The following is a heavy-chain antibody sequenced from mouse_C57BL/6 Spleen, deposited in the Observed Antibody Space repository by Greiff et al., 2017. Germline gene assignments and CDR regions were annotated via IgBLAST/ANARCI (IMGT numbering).Heavy chain of an antibody. CDR3: ARYNYDYDGWYFDV. CDR2: IYPGSGST. V-gene: IGHV1-55*01. CDR1: GYTFTSYW. D-gene: IGHD2-4*01. Sequence: VQLQQSGAELVKPGASVKMSCKASGYTFTSYWITWVKQRPGQGLEWIGDIYPGSGSTNYNEKFKSKATLTVDTSSSTAYMQLSSLTSEDSAVYYCARYNYDYDGWYFDVWGTGTTVTVSS. J-gene: IGHJ1*03.